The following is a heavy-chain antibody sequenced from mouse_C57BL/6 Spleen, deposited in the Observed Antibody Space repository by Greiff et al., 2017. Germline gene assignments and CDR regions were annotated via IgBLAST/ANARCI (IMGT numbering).Heavy chain of an antibody. D-gene: IGHD1-2*01. CDR2: INPGSGGT. CDR3: ARRATTAQGYFDY. CDR1: GYAFTNYL. J-gene: IGHJ2*01. Sequence: LVESGAELVRPGTSVKVSCKASGYAFTNYLLEWVKQRPGQGLEWIGVINPGSGGTNYNEKFKGKATLTADKSSSTAYMQLSSLTSEDSAVYFCARRATTAQGYFDYWGQGTTLTVSS. V-gene: IGHV1-54*01.